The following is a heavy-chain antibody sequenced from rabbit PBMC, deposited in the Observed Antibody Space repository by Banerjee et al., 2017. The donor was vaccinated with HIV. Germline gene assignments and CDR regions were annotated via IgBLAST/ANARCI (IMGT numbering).Heavy chain of an antibody. Sequence: QSLEESGGDLVKPGASLTLTCKASGLDFSSNYWICWVRQAPGKGLEWIGCIDTNSGSTRYASWVNGRFTISKTSSTTVTLQMTSLAAADTATYFCARDDDYGDPFNLWGQGTLVTVS. J-gene: IGHJ4*01. D-gene: IGHD2-1*01. V-gene: IGHV1S40*01. CDR2: IDTNSGST. CDR3: ARDDDYGDPFNL. CDR1: GLDFSSNYW.